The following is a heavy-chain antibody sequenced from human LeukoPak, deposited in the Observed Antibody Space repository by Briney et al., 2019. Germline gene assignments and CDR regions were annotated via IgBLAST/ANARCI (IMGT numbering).Heavy chain of an antibody. CDR1: GGSFSGYY. Sequence: SETLSLTCAVYGGSFSGYYWSWIRQPPGKGLEWIGEVHYSGSANYNPSLKSRVTISVDTSKNQFSLTLTSVTAADTAVYYCVRGQFFFAFWGRGTPVTVSS. CDR2: VHYSGSA. J-gene: IGHJ2*01. V-gene: IGHV4-34*01. CDR3: VRGQFFFAF. D-gene: IGHD5-24*01.